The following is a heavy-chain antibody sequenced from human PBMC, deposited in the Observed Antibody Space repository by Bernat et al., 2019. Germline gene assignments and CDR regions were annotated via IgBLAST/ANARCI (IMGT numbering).Heavy chain of an antibody. D-gene: IGHD6-19*01. V-gene: IGHV5-51*01. CDR1: GNSFTSYW. CDR3: ARRRTSDWDFDY. Sequence: EVQLVQSGAEVKKPGESLKISCKCSGNSFTSYWIAWVRQMPGKGLEWMGIIYACDSDTRYSPSFQGQVTISADKSISTAYLQWNSLKASDTAVYYCARRRTSDWDFDYWGQGTLVTVSS. J-gene: IGHJ4*02. CDR2: IYACDSDT.